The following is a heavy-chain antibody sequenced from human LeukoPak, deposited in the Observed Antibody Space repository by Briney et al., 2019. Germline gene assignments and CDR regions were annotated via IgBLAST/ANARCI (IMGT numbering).Heavy chain of an antibody. CDR1: GYTFTSYY. D-gene: IGHD3-22*01. V-gene: IGHV1-46*01. J-gene: IGHJ6*04. CDR3: ARGEPSYYYDSSGYYLILDV. CDR2: INHSGGST. Sequence: ASVKVSCKASGYTFTSYYMHWVRQAPGQGLEWMGIINHSGGSTSYAQKFQGRVAMTRDTSTSTVYMELRSLRSDDTAVYYCARGEPSYYYDSSGYYLILDVWGKGTTVTISS.